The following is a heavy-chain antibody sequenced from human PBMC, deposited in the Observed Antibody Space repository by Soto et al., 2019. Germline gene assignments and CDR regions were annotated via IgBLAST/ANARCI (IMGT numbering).Heavy chain of an antibody. J-gene: IGHJ5*02. Sequence: PSETLSLPCTVPGGSISSYYWSWIRQAPGKGLGWIGYIHFSGSTKYNPSLNSRVTALIDTSNNQFSLKVTSVTAADTAVYYCARVPGPWGQGTLVTVSS. CDR3: ARVPGP. CDR2: IHFSGST. CDR1: GGSISSYY. V-gene: IGHV4-59*08.